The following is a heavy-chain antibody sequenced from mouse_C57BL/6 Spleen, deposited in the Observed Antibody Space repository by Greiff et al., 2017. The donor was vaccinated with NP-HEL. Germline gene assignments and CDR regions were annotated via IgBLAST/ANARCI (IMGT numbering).Heavy chain of an antibody. D-gene: IGHD1-1*01. CDR3: ARVTTVVATDWYFDV. Sequence: QVQLQQPGAELVRPGSSVKLSCKASGYTFTSYWMHWVKQRPIQGLEWIGNIDPSDSETHYNQKFKDKATLTVDKSSSTAYMQLSSLTSEDSAVYYGARVTTVVATDWYFDVWGTWTTVTVSS. CDR2: IDPSDSET. CDR1: GYTFTSYW. J-gene: IGHJ1*03. V-gene: IGHV1-52*01.